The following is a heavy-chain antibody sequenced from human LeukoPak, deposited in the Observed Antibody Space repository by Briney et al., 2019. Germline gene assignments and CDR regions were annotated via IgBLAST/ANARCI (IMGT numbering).Heavy chain of an antibody. J-gene: IGHJ4*02. CDR1: GFTFSTYV. Sequence: GGSLRLSCAASGFTFSTYVMIWVRQAPGKGLEWVSVISGSGGSTTYADSVKGRFTISRDNSNNTLYLQMNSLRAEDTAVYYCAKSAGGFWEALGLLFGPFDYWGQGILVTVSS. CDR2: ISGSGGST. D-gene: IGHD3/OR15-3a*01. V-gene: IGHV3-23*01. CDR3: AKSAGGFWEALGLLFGPFDY.